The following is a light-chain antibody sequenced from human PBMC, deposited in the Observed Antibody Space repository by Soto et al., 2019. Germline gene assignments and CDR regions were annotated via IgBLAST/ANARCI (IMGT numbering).Light chain of an antibody. Sequence: DIQMTQSASTLSASIGDRVRITCRASQNIMTWLAWHQQKPGKAPKLLIFKASDLDVGVPSRFAGSGSGTEFTLTISNLQPDDVATYYCQQYNAYSPWTFGQGTKVEIK. CDR1: QNIMTW. J-gene: IGKJ1*01. CDR2: KAS. CDR3: QQYNAYSPWT. V-gene: IGKV1-5*03.